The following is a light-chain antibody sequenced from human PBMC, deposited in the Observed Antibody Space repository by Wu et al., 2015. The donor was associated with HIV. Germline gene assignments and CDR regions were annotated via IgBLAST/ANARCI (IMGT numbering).Light chain of an antibody. CDR2: ATS. V-gene: IGKV3D-20*02. CDR1: QSVTSNY. Sequence: DTLLTQSPGTLSLSPGERATLSCRASQSVTSNYLAWYQQKPGQAPRLLIYATSNRATGIPDRISGSGSGTLFTLTISRLEPEDFAVYYCQQRSNWPSFGQGTKVEIK. CDR3: QQRSNWPS. J-gene: IGKJ1*01.